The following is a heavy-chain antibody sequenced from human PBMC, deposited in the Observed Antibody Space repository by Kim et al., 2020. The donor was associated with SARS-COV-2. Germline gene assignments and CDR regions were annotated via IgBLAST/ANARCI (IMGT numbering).Heavy chain of an antibody. D-gene: IGHD6-6*01. V-gene: IGHV3-30*04. CDR1: GFTFSSYA. Sequence: GGSLRLSCSASGFTFSSYAMHWVRRAPGKGLEWVSVISYNGSNKYYADSVEGRFTISRDNSKNTLYLQMNSLRAEDTSVYYCARSIAGSCYYVMGDCGHGTTGSVSS. CDR2: ISYNGSNK. CDR3: ARSIAGSCYYVMGD. J-gene: IGHJ6*02.